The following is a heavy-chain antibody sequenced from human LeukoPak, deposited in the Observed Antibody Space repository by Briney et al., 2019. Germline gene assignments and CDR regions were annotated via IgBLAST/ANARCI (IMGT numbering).Heavy chain of an antibody. D-gene: IGHD4-17*01. Sequence: ASVKVSCKASGYTFISYGISWVRQAPGQGLEWMGRIIPILGIANYAQKFQGRVTITADKSTSTAYMELSSLRSEDTAVYYCARALVHDYGDFYFDYWGQGTLVTVSS. CDR2: IIPILGIA. CDR3: ARALVHDYGDFYFDY. V-gene: IGHV1-69*04. J-gene: IGHJ4*02. CDR1: GYTFISYG.